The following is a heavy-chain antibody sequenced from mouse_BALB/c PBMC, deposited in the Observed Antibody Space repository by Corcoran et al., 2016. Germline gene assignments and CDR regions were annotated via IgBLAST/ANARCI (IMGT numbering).Heavy chain of an antibody. Sequence: QIQLVQSGPELKKPGETVKISCKASGYTFTNYGMNWVKQAPGKGLKWMGWINTYTGEPTYADDFKGRFAFSLETSASTAYLQINNLKNEGTATYFCARYYYGSSYWFAYWGQGTLVTVSA. J-gene: IGHJ3*01. V-gene: IGHV9-3-1*01. D-gene: IGHD1-1*01. CDR1: GYTFTNYG. CDR2: INTYTGEP. CDR3: ARYYYGSSYWFAY.